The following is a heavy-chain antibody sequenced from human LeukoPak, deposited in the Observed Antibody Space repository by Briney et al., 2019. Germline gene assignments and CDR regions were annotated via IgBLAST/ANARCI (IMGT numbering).Heavy chain of an antibody. CDR1: GGTFSSYA. CDR2: IIPILGIA. Sequence: SVKVSCKASGGTFSSYAISWVRRAPGQGLEWMGRIIPILGIANYAQKFQGRVTITADKSTSTAYMELSSLRSEDTAVYYCARDGSGSYYFDYWGQGTLVTVSS. J-gene: IGHJ4*02. D-gene: IGHD1-26*01. V-gene: IGHV1-69*04. CDR3: ARDGSGSYYFDY.